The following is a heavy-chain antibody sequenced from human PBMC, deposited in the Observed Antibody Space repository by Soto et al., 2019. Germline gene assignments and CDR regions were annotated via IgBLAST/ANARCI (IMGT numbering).Heavy chain of an antibody. Sequence: SETLSLNCTVSGGSISSSSYYWGWICQPPGKGLEWIGSIYYSGSTYYNPSLKSRVTISVDTSKNQFSLKLSSVTAADTAVYYCARLWFGEYYYYYGMDVWGQGTTVTVSS. CDR2: IYYSGST. CDR1: GGSISSSSYY. CDR3: ARLWFGEYYYYYGMDV. V-gene: IGHV4-39*01. J-gene: IGHJ6*02. D-gene: IGHD3-10*01.